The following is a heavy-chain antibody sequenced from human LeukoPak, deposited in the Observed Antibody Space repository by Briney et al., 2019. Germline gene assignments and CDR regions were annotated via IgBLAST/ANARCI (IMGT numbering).Heavy chain of an antibody. CDR2: INPNSGDT. Sequence: ASVKVSCKASGYTFTGYYIHWVRQAPGQGLEWMGWINPNSGDTNYAQKFQGRVTTTRDTSISTAYMELSRLRSDDTAVYYCAGLVQLGNSWNIFDCWGQGTLVTVSS. CDR3: AGLVQLGNSWNIFDC. CDR1: GYTFTGYY. D-gene: IGHD1-1*01. J-gene: IGHJ4*02. V-gene: IGHV1-2*02.